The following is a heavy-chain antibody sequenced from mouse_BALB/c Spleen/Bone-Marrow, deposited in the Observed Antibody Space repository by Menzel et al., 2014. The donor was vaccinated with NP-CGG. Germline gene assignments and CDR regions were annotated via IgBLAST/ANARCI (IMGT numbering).Heavy chain of an antibody. J-gene: IGHJ4*01. CDR3: ARSDGYYYAMDY. CDR1: GYTFSSYW. CDR2: ILPGSGST. D-gene: IGHD2-3*01. Sequence: VQVVESGAELMKPGASVKISCKAIGYTFSSYWIEWVKQRPGHGLEWIGEILPGSGSTNYNEKFKGKATFTADTSSNTAYMQLSSLTSEDSAVYYCARSDGYYYAMDYWGQGTSVTVSS. V-gene: IGHV1-9*01.